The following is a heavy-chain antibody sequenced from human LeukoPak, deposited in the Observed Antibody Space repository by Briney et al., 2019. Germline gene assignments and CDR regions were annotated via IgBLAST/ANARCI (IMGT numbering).Heavy chain of an antibody. V-gene: IGHV4-34*01. CDR1: GGSFSGYY. J-gene: IGHJ4*02. Sequence: SETLSLTCAVYGGSFSGYYWSWIRQPPGKGLEWIGEINHTGSTNYNPSFKSRVTMSADTPKNHLSLNLTSVTAADTAVYYCARGPVRLARPYDYWGQGTLVTVSS. D-gene: IGHD3-9*01. CDR3: ARGPVRLARPYDY. CDR2: INHTGST.